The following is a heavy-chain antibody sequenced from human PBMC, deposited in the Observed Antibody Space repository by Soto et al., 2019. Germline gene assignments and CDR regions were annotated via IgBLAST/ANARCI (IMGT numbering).Heavy chain of an antibody. CDR2: IYYSGST. D-gene: IGHD3-10*01. CDR1: GGSISSSSYY. CDR3: ARFRGSGSYYPLSDY. V-gene: IGHV4-39*01. J-gene: IGHJ4*02. Sequence: QLQLQESGPGLVKPSETLSLTCTVSGGSISSSSYYWGWIRQPPGKGLEWIGSIYYSGSTYYNPSLKSRVTISVDTSKNQFSLKLSSVTAADTAVYYCARFRGSGSYYPLSDYWGQGTLVTVSS.